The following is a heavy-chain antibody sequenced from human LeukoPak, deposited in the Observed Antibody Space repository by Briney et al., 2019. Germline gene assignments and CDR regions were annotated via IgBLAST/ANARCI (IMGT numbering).Heavy chain of an antibody. V-gene: IGHV4-59*01. D-gene: IGHD3-16*01. CDR1: GGSISSYY. CDR2: IYYSGST. Sequence: SETLSLTCTVSGGSISSYYWSWIRQPPGKGLEWIGYIYYSGSTNYNPSLKSRVTISVDASKNQFSLKLSSVTAADTAVYYCARDRLGMNAFDIWGQGTMVIVSS. CDR3: ARDRLGMNAFDI. J-gene: IGHJ3*02.